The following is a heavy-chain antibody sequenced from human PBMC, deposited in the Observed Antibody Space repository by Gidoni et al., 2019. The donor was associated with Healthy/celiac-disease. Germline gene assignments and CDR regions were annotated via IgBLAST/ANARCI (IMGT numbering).Heavy chain of an antibody. V-gene: IGHV4-31*03. CDR3: AREEAAAGTRYFDY. J-gene: IGHJ4*02. CDR1: GGSISSGGYY. D-gene: IGHD6-13*01. CDR2: IYYSGST. Sequence: QVQLQESGPGLVKPSQTLSLTCTVSGGSISSGGYYWSWIRQHPGKGLEWIGYIYYSGSTYYNPSLKNRVTISVDTSKNQFSLKLSSVTAADTAVYYCAREEAAAGTRYFDYWGQGTLVTVSS.